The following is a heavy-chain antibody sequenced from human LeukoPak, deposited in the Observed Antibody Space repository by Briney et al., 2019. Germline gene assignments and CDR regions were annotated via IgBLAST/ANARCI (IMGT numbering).Heavy chain of an antibody. CDR2: IKQDGSEK. V-gene: IGHV3-7*01. J-gene: IGHJ4*02. Sequence: TGGSLRLSCAASGFTFSSYWMSWVRQAPGKGLEWVANIKQDGSEKYYVDSVKGRITIPRDNAKKSLYLQMNSLRADDTAVYYCAREKYYGSGILYYFDSWGQGTLVTVSS. CDR1: GFTFSSYW. CDR3: AREKYYGSGILYYFDS. D-gene: IGHD3-10*01.